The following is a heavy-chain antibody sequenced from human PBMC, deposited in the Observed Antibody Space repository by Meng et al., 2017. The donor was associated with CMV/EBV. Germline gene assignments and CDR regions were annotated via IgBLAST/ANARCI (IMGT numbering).Heavy chain of an antibody. D-gene: IGHD3-3*01. CDR2: AYYNGGT. CDR3: ARGHDFWSGYYLFDP. J-gene: IGHJ5*02. CDR1: GGSVSSSSYY. Sequence: SGGSVSSSSYYWAWTRQPPGKGVEWIGYAYYNGGTNYSPSLKSRVTILIDASKNQFSLELTSVTAADTAVYYCARGHDFWSGYYLFDPWGQGTLVTVSS. V-gene: IGHV4-61*01.